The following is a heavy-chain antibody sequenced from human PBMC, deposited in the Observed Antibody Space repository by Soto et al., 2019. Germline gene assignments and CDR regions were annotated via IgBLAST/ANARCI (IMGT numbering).Heavy chain of an antibody. CDR2: ISGGGDTT. V-gene: IGHV3-23*01. Sequence: EVQLLESGGGLVQPGGSLRLSCAASGFTFNNYAMTWFRQAPGKGLEWVSAISGGGDTTSYADSVKGRFTFSRDGSKNTLYLQMSRLRAEDTALYYCAKGRGGSGSLTPRVDFWGQGTLVTVSS. J-gene: IGHJ4*02. CDR1: GFTFNNYA. D-gene: IGHD3-10*01. CDR3: AKGRGGSGSLTPRVDF.